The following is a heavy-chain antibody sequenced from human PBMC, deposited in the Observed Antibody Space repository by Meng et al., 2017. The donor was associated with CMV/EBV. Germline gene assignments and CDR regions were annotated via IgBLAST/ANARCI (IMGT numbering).Heavy chain of an antibody. Sequence: EVQLVEVGGDSVKPGGSLRLSCAASGFSFSPTWMSWIRQAPGKGLEWVGRIKSKYAGGTSEYAAPVTGRFSISRDDSINTLYLQMNSLKTEDTAVYYCTATHHSDSSGKYWGQGTLVTVSS. CDR2: IKSKYAGGTS. V-gene: IGHV3-15*01. J-gene: IGHJ4*02. CDR1: GFSFSPTW. CDR3: TATHHSDSSGKY. D-gene: IGHD3-22*01.